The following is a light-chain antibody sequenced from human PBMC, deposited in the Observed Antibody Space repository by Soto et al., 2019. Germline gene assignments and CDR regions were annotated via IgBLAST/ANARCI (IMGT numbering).Light chain of an antibody. CDR3: HQYGSSPLT. Sequence: DIVLTQSPGTLSLSPGERATLSCRASQSVTSSFLAWYQQKPGQAPRLLIYGASSRTTGIPDRFSGSGSGTDFTLTISRLEPQDFAMYYCHQYGSSPLTFGGGTKVEIK. V-gene: IGKV3-20*01. CDR2: GAS. CDR1: QSVTSSF. J-gene: IGKJ4*01.